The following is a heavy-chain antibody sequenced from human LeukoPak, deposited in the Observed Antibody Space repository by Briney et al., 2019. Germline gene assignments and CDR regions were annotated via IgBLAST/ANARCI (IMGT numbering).Heavy chain of an antibody. CDR3: AKSNGYGLIDI. CDR1: GGSINSYY. Sequence: SETLSLTCTVSGGSINSYYWSWIRQPPGKGLQWIGCIHYSGSTNYNPSLKSRVTISVDTSKTQFSLKLSSVTAADTAVYYCAKSNGYGLIDIWGKGTMVTVSS. J-gene: IGHJ3*02. V-gene: IGHV4-59*12. D-gene: IGHD3-22*01. CDR2: IHYSGST.